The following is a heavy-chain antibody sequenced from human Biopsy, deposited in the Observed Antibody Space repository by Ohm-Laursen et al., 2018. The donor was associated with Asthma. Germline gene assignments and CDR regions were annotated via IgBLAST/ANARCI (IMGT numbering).Heavy chain of an antibody. CDR2: ISSSGSTT. V-gene: IGHV3-11*01. CDR1: GFSFSDYY. CDR3: ARVFESSEWGPFYHFGLDV. D-gene: IGHD6-25*01. J-gene: IGHJ6*02. Sequence: SLGLSCAATGFSFSDYYMTWMRQAPGKGLEWVSSISSSGSTTYPAESVKGRFTISRDNAQKSLFLQIGSLRAEDTAIYYCARVFESSEWGPFYHFGLDVWGQGTTVAVSS.